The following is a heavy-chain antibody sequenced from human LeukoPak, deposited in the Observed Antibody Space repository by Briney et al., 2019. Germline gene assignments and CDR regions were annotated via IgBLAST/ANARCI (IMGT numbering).Heavy chain of an antibody. V-gene: IGHV3-30*02. Sequence: PGGSLRLSCAASGFTFSSYGMHWVRQAPGKGLEWVAFIRFDGTNKYSVDSVKGRFTISRDNSKDTLYLQMNSLRAEDTAVYYCAKGTTRAGRWIEDFDYWGQGTLVTVSS. D-gene: IGHD6-13*01. CDR2: IRFDGTNK. J-gene: IGHJ4*02. CDR3: AKGTTRAGRWIEDFDY. CDR1: GFTFSSYG.